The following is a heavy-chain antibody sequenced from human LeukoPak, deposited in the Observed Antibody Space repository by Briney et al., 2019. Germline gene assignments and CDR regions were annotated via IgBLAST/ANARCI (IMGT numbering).Heavy chain of an antibody. CDR1: GGSISSGGYS. V-gene: IGHV4-30-2*01. CDR2: IYHSGST. CDR3: ASFIPRAARSY. Sequence: PSQTLSLTCAVSGGSISSGGYSWSWIRQPPGKGLEWIGYIYHSGSTYYNPSLKSRVTISVDRSKNQFSLKLSSVTAADTAVYYCASFIPRAARSYWGQGTLVTVSS. D-gene: IGHD6-6*01. J-gene: IGHJ4*02.